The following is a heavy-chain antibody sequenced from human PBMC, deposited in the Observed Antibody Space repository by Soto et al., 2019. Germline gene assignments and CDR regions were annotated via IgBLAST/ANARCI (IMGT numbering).Heavy chain of an antibody. Sequence: KASETLSLTCTVSGVSIHNSHSFWGWIRHPPGKGLQFIASVYHNGGAHYNSSLKSRVTISVDTANNQVSLRMRSLTAADTAFYYCGRVVEGATRHTDPDSWGQGILVTVSS. CDR1: GVSIHNSHSF. V-gene: IGHV4-39*01. D-gene: IGHD2-21*01. J-gene: IGHJ5*01. CDR3: GRVVEGATRHTDPDS. CDR2: VYHNGGA.